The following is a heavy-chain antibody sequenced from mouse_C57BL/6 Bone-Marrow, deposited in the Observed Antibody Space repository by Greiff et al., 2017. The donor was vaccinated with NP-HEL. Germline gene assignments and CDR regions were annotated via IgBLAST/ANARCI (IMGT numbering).Heavy chain of an antibody. CDR2: ISSGSSTI. CDR3: ARPSWFAY. CDR1: GFTFSDYG. V-gene: IGHV5-17*01. J-gene: IGHJ3*01. Sequence: EVKLMESGGGLVKPGGSLKLSCAASGFTFSDYGMHWVRQAPEKGLEWVAYISSGSSTIYYADTVKGRFTISRDNAKNTLFLQMTSLRSEDKAMDYCARPSWFAYWGQGTLVTVSA.